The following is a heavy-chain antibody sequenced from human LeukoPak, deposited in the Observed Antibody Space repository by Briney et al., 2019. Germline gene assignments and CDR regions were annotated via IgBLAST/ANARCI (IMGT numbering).Heavy chain of an antibody. CDR3: ARALPRYRVINRFDP. CDR1: GGSFSGYY. J-gene: IGHJ5*02. CDR2: INHSGST. D-gene: IGHD1-26*01. V-gene: IGHV4-34*01. Sequence: SETLSLTCAVYGGSFSGYYWSWIRQPPGQGLEWIGEINHSGSTNYNPSLKSRVTISLDTSKNQFSLKLSSVTAADTAVYYCARALPRYRVINRFDPWGQGTLVTVSS.